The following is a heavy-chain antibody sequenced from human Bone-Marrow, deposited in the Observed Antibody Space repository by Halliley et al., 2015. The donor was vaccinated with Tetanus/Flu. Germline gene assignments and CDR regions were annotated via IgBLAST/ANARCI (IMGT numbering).Heavy chain of an antibody. V-gene: IGHV4-4*08. D-gene: IGHD1-26*01. CDR2: VSHSGTS. CDR3: ARARGTYYGMEFDY. J-gene: IGHJ4*02. CDR1: GASVSGFF. Sequence: TLSLTCIVSGASVSGFFWSWIRQPPGKGLQYIGYVSHSGTSTVNPSLKSRVTISLDTSKNSVSLNLTSVTAADTAVFYCARARGTYYGMEFDYWGQGALVTVSS.